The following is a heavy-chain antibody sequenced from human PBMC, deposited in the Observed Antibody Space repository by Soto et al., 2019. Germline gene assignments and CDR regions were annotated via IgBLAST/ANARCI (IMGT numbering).Heavy chain of an antibody. Sequence: PGGSLRLSCAASGFTFRSYGMHWVRQVPGKGLEWVAVISYDGSNTYYAVSVKSRITINPDTSKNQFSLQLNSVTPEDTAVYYCARAPLLAVAAFDIWGQGTMVTVSS. CDR2: ISYDGSNT. J-gene: IGHJ3*02. CDR3: ARAPLLAVAAFDI. CDR1: GFTFRSYG. V-gene: IGHV3-30*03. D-gene: IGHD6-19*01.